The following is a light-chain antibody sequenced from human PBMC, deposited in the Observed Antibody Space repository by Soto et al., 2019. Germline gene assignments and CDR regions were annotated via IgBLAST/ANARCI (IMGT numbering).Light chain of an antibody. CDR1: SSDVGGYNY. CDR2: DVS. J-gene: IGLJ1*01. CDR3: SSYTSSSTLENV. V-gene: IGLV2-14*01. Sequence: QSVLTQPASVSGAAGLAITISCTGTSSDVGGYNYVSWYQQHPGKAPKLMIYDVSNRPSGVSNRFSGSKSGNTASLTISGLQAEDEADYYCSSYTSSSTLENVFGTGTKVTVL.